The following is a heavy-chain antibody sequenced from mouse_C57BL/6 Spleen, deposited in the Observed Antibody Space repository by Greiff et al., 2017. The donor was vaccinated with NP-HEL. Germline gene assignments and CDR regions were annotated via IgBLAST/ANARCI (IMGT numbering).Heavy chain of an antibody. J-gene: IGHJ4*01. D-gene: IGHD2-10*02. CDR2: IYPGDGDT. V-gene: IGHV1-80*01. CDR3: ARSRYGNYDAMDY. Sequence: VQLQQSGAELVKPGASVKISCKASGYAFSSYWMNWVKQRPGKGLEWIGQIYPGDGDTNYNGKFKGKATLTADKSSRTAYMQLSSLTSEDSAGYFCARSRYGNYDAMDYWGQGTSVTVSA. CDR1: GYAFSSYW.